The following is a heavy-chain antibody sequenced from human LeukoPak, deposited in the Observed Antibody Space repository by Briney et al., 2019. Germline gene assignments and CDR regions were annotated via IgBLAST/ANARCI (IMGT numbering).Heavy chain of an antibody. CDR3: AKDGYNSLYYYDSSGFYGMDV. J-gene: IGHJ6*02. D-gene: IGHD3-22*01. V-gene: IGHV3-23*01. CDR1: GFTFSSYA. CDR2: ISGSGGST. Sequence: GGSLRLSCAASGFTFSSYAMSWVRQAPGKGLEWVSAISGSGGSTYYADSVKGRFTISRDNSKNTLYLQMNSLRAEDTAVYYCAKDGYNSLYYYDSSGFYGMDVWGQGTTVTVSS.